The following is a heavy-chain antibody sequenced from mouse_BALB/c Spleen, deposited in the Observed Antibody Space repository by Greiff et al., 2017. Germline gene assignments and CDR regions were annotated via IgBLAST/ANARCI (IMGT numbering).Heavy chain of an antibody. CDR2: ISSGGST. Sequence: EVQLVESGGGLVKPGGSLKLSCAASGFTFSSYAMSWVRQTPEKRLEWVASISSGGSTYYPDSVKGRFTISRDNARNILYLQMSSLRSEDTAMYYCARGGKDGYYDYWGQGTTLTVSS. J-gene: IGHJ2*01. D-gene: IGHD2-3*01. V-gene: IGHV5-6-5*01. CDR3: ARGGKDGYYDY. CDR1: GFTFSSYA.